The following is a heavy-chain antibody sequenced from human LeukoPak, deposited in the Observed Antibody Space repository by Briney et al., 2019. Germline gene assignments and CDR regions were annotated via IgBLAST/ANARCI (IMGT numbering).Heavy chain of an antibody. V-gene: IGHV3-23*01. CDR3: AKDQRPLFWSGYQGGSDY. Sequence: PGGSLRLSCAASGFTFSSYAMSWVRQAPGKGLEWVSAISGSGGSTYYADSVKGRFTISRDNSKHTLYLQMNSLRAEDTAVYYCAKDQRPLFWSGYQGGSDYWGQGTLVTVSS. CDR1: GFTFSSYA. D-gene: IGHD3-3*01. CDR2: ISGSGGST. J-gene: IGHJ4*02.